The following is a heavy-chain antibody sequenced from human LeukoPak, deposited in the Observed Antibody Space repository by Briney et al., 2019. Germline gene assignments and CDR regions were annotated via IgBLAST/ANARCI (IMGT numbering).Heavy chain of an antibody. CDR2: ISHSGNT. CDR1: GGSFSGYY. D-gene: IGHD3-22*01. CDR3: AMSFYDISDYSLSGAFDI. V-gene: IGHV4-34*01. J-gene: IGHJ3*02. Sequence: SEPLSLTCAVYGGSFSGYYWSWVRQPPGKGLEWIGEISHSGNTNYNPSLKSRVTISLDTSKKQFFLRLSSVTAADTAVYYCAMSFYDISDYSLSGAFDIWGQGTMVTVSS.